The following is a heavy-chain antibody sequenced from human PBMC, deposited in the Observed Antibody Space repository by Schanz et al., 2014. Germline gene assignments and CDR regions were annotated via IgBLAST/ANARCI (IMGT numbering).Heavy chain of an antibody. CDR1: GFTFSSYA. CDR3: AKGSRSGSKVMDV. V-gene: IGHV3-23*04. D-gene: IGHD3-10*01. CDR2: ISGSGGST. Sequence: EVELVESGGGLVQPGGSLRLSCAASGFTFSSYAMSWVRQAPGKGLEWVSAISGSGGSTYYADSVKGRFTISRDSAENSLYLQMNSLRPEDTALYYCAKGSRSGSKVMDVWGKGTTVTVSS. J-gene: IGHJ6*03.